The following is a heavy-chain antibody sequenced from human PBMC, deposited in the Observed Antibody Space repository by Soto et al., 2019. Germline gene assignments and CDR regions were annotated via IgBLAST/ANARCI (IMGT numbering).Heavy chain of an antibody. CDR1: GYTFTSYG. J-gene: IGHJ6*02. V-gene: IGHV1-18*04. CDR3: AIWLDTAMEYYYGMEV. Sequence: QVQLVQSGAEVKKPGASVKVSCKASGYTFTSYGISWVRQAPGQGLEWMGWISAYNGNTNYAQKLQGRVTMTTDTSTSTAYMELRSLRSDDTAVYYCAIWLDTAMEYYYGMEVCGQGTTVTVSS. D-gene: IGHD5-18*01. CDR2: ISAYNGNT.